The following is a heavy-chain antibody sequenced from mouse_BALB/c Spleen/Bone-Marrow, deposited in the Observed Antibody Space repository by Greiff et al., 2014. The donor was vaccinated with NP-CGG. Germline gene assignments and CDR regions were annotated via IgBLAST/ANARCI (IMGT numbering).Heavy chain of an antibody. CDR3: ARGSYYFDY. V-gene: IGHV3-2*02. Sequence: VQLKESGPGLVKPSQSLSLTCTVTGYSITSDYAWNWIRQFPGNKLEWMGYISYSGATNYNPSLKSRISITRDTSKNQFFLQLNSVTTEDTATYYCARGSYYFDYWGQGTSLTVSS. CDR1: GYSITSDYA. J-gene: IGHJ2*02. D-gene: IGHD3-1*01. CDR2: ISYSGAT.